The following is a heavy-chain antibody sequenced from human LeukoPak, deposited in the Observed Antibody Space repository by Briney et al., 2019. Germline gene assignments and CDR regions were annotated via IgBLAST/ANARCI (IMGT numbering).Heavy chain of an antibody. CDR3: AKVKYYYDSSGFDY. V-gene: IGHV3-30*02. D-gene: IGHD3-22*01. J-gene: IGHJ4*02. Sequence: GGSLRLSCAASGFTFSSYGMHWVRQAPGKGLEWVAFIRYDGSNKYYADSVKGRFTISRDNSKNTLYLQMNSLRAEDTAVYYRAKVKYYYDSSGFDYWGQGTLVTVSS. CDR2: IRYDGSNK. CDR1: GFTFSSYG.